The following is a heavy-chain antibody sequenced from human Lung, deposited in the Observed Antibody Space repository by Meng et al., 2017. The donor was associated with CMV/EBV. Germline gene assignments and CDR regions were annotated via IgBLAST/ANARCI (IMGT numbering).Heavy chain of an antibody. D-gene: IGHD3-3*01. J-gene: IGHJ5*02. Sequence: GVCVGSIRQPPGKVLQWLALIYWNDDQRYSPSLKSRLTTTKDTSKNQVVLTMTNMDPVDTATYYCARTSITIFGVVIIWEVNWFDPWGQGTLVTVSS. CDR2: IYWNDDQ. CDR3: ARTSITIFGVVIIWEVNWFDP. V-gene: IGHV2-5*01. CDR1: GVC.